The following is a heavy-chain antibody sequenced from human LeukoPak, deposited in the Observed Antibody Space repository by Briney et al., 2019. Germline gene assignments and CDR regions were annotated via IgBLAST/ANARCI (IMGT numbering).Heavy chain of an antibody. J-gene: IGHJ5*02. D-gene: IGHD3-10*01. CDR2: FDPEDGET. CDR1: GYTLTELS. V-gene: IGHV1-24*01. CDR3: ATMVYGSGSYYNGWFDP. Sequence: GASVKVSCKVSGYTLTELSMHWVRQAPGKGLEWMGGFDPEDGETIYAQKFQGRVTMTEDTSTVTAYMELSSLRSEDTAVYYCATMVYGSGSYYNGWFDPWGQGTLVTVSS.